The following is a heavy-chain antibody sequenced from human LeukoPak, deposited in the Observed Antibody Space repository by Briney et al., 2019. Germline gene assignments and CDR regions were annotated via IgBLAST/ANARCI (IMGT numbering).Heavy chain of an antibody. CDR1: GFTFSSCG. V-gene: IGHV3-30*18. Sequence: GGSLRLSCAASGFTFSSCGMHWVRQAPGKGLEWVALISFHGSNKYYADSVKGRFTISRDNSRNTLYLQMNSLRPEDTAVYYCAKMGSGWHFDYWGQGTLVTVSS. CDR3: AKMGSGWHFDY. D-gene: IGHD6-19*01. CDR2: ISFHGSNK. J-gene: IGHJ4*02.